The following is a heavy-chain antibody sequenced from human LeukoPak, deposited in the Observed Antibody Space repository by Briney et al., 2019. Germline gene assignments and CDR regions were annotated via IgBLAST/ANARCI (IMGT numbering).Heavy chain of an antibody. V-gene: IGHV4-59*08. CDR2: IYYSGST. CDR1: GGSIRSYY. Sequence: SETLSLTCTVSGGSIRSYYWGWIRQPPGKGLEWIGYIYYSGSTNYNPSLKSRVTISVDTSKNQFSLKLSSVTAADTAVYYCARRGHDDAFDIWGQGTMVTVSS. CDR3: ARRGHDDAFDI. J-gene: IGHJ3*02.